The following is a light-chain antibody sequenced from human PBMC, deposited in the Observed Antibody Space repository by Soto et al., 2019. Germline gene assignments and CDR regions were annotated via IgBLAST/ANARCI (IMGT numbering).Light chain of an antibody. J-gene: IGLJ2*01. V-gene: IGLV3-1*01. Sequence: SYELTQPPSVSVSPGQPATITCSGDNLGSKYVCWYQQKPGQSPALVIYQDNKRPSGIPERLSGSNSGNTATLTISGTQAMDGADYYCQAWDSSAHVVFGGGTKLTVL. CDR3: QAWDSSAHVV. CDR1: NLGSKY. CDR2: QDN.